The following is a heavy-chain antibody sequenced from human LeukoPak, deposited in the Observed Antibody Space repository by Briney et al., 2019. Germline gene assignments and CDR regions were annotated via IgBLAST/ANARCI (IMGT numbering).Heavy chain of an antibody. V-gene: IGHV1-58*01. CDR1: GFTFTSSA. D-gene: IGHD5-18*01. Sequence: ASVTVSCKASGFTFTSSAVQWVRQARGQRLEWIGWIVVGSGNTNYAQKFQERVTITRDMSTSTAYMELSSLRSEDTAVYYCAADKNTAMVPYYYYGMDVWGQGTTVTVSS. CDR2: IVVGSGNT. J-gene: IGHJ6*02. CDR3: AADKNTAMVPYYYYGMDV.